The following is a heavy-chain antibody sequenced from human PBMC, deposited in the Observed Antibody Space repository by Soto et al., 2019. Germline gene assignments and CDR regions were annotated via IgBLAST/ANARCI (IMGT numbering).Heavy chain of an antibody. Sequence: QVQLQQWGAGLLKPSETLSLTCAVSGVSFSDYYWSWIRQPPGKGLEWIGEINHSGSTNNNPSLKIRVTISVDTAKNQFSLKRSSVTAADTAVYYCARGCGVAARPPCYWYYGMDVWGQGTTVTVSS. CDR2: INHSGST. V-gene: IGHV4-34*01. CDR1: GVSFSDYY. J-gene: IGHJ6*02. CDR3: ARGCGVAARPPCYWYYGMDV. D-gene: IGHD6-6*01.